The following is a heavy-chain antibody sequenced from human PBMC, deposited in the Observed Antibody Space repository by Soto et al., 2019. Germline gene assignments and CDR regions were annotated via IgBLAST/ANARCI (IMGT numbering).Heavy chain of an antibody. CDR2: ISYDGSNK. CDR3: ARGGGIAVSGT. D-gene: IGHD6-19*01. Sequence: QVHLVESGGGVVQPGRSLRLSCAASGFTFSSYAMHWVRQAPGKGLEWVAVISYDGSNKYYADSVKGRFTISRDNSKNSLYLQMNSLRAEDTAVYYCARGGGIAVSGTWGQGTLVTVSS. J-gene: IGHJ4*02. V-gene: IGHV3-30-3*01. CDR1: GFTFSSYA.